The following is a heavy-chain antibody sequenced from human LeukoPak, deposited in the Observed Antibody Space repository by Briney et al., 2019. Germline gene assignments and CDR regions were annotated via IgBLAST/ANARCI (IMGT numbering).Heavy chain of an antibody. V-gene: IGHV3-53*01. CDR3: AREHYDYFWGTYRSYALDI. D-gene: IGHD3-16*02. CDR1: ELNVSNNY. Sequence: PGGSLRLSCAASELNVSNNYMNWVRQAPGQGLEWVSVIYSGGTTNYADSVQGRFTIFRDSSKNTVYLQMNRLRADDTAVYYCAREHYDYFWGTYRSYALDIWGQGTMVTVSS. CDR2: IYSGGTT. J-gene: IGHJ3*02.